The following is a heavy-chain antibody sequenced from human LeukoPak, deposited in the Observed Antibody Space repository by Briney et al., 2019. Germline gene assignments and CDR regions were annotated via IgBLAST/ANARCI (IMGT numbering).Heavy chain of an antibody. J-gene: IGHJ4*02. V-gene: IGHV3-7*03. CDR3: AREGTEMAGIYFDY. CDR2: IKQDGSEK. CDR1: GFTFSSYW. D-gene: IGHD6-19*01. Sequence: PGGSLRLSCAASGFTFSSYWMSWVRQAPGKGLEWVANIKQDGSEKYYVDSVKGRFTISRDNAKNSLYLQMNSLRAEDTAVYYCAREGTEMAGIYFDYWGQGTLVTVSS.